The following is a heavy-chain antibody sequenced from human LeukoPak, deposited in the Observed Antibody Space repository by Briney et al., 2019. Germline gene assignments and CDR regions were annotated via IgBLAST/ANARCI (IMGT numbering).Heavy chain of an antibody. D-gene: IGHD6-19*01. J-gene: IGHJ4*02. CDR3: AGSGWQVYLDY. CDR2: IDWDSSST. Sequence: GGSLRLSCAASGFTFDDYTLHWVRQPPGKGLEWVSLIDWDSSSTYYADSVRGRFTTSRDNAKNSLYLQMNSLRAEDTGVYYCAGSGWQVYLDYWGQGALVTVSS. CDR1: GFTFDDYT. V-gene: IGHV3-43*01.